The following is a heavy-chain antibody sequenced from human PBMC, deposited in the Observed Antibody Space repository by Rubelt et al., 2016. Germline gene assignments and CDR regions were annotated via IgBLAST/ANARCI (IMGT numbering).Heavy chain of an antibody. D-gene: IGHD5-18*01. J-gene: IGHJ5*02. Sequence: QVTLKESGPVLVKPTETLTLTCTVSGFSLSNARMGVSWIRQPPGKALEWLAHIFSNDEKSYSTSLKSRLTISKDTFKSQVVLTMTNMDTVDTATYYCARIPATAMVSDWFDPWGQGTLVTVSS. CDR1: GFSLSNARMG. CDR2: IFSNDEK. V-gene: IGHV2-26*01. CDR3: ARIPATAMVSDWFDP.